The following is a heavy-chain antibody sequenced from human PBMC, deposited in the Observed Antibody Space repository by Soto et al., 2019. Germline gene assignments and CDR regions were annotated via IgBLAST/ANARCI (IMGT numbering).Heavy chain of an antibody. V-gene: IGHV3-7*03. D-gene: IGHD4-17*01. CDR2: VKQDGSEE. CDR3: ARVATVTIYYFDF. CDR1: GYSISTYW. J-gene: IGHJ4*02. Sequence: GGSLRLSCAASGYSISTYWMSWVRQAPGKGLEWVANVKQDGSEEYYVDSVKGRFTISRDNAKNSLYLQMNSSVTAADTAVYYCARVATVTIYYFDFWGQGTLVTVSS.